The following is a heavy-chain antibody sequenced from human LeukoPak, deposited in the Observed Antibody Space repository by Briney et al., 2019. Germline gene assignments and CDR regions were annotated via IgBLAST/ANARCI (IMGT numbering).Heavy chain of an antibody. CDR1: GYTSTGYY. D-gene: IGHD6-19*01. CDR2: INPNSGDT. J-gene: IGHJ4*02. Sequence: ASVKVSCKASGYTSTGYYMHWVRQAPGQGLEWMGWINPNSGDTNYAQKFQGRVTMTRDTSISTAYMELSRLRSDDTAVYYCARDKSGSSGWYSYFDYWGQGTLVTVSS. CDR3: ARDKSGSSGWYSYFDY. V-gene: IGHV1-2*02.